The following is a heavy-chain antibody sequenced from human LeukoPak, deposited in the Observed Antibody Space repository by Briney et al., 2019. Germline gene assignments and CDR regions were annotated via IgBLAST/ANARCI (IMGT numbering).Heavy chain of an antibody. J-gene: IGHJ4*02. Sequence: PGGSLRLSCAASGFTVSSNYMSWVRQAPGKGLEWVSVIHSDGSTYYADSVKGRFTISRDNSKNTLYLQMNSLRAEDTALYYCSRGGSRYFHNWGQGTLVTVSP. CDR2: IHSDGST. CDR1: GFTVSSNY. V-gene: IGHV3-66*01. D-gene: IGHD3-10*01. CDR3: SRGGSRYFHN.